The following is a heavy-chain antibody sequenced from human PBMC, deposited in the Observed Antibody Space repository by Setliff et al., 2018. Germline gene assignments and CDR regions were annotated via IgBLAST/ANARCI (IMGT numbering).Heavy chain of an antibody. V-gene: IGHV1-3*01. CDR2: INAGNGKT. J-gene: IGHJ5*02. CDR1: GYTFTSYA. Sequence: ASVKVSCKASGYTFTSYAMHWVRQAPGQRLEWMGWINAGNGKTRYSQKFQGRVTITTDRSASTGYMEMVSLSNEDTAIYYCARDSADDYGDYVDWFDPWGQGTLVTVSS. D-gene: IGHD4-17*01. CDR3: ARDSADDYGDYVDWFDP.